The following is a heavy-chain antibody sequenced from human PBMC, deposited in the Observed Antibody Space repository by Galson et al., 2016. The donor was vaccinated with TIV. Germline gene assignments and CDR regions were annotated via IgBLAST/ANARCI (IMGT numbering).Heavy chain of an antibody. V-gene: IGHV4-30-4*08. Sequence: TLSLTCVMSNYSFSMTNDDYYWSWVRQSPGKGLEWIGYIHYSGSTDYNPSLKNRVAISADTSKNQFSLNLNSVTAADTAVYYCARLVVVLVNFDSWGQGALVTVSS. J-gene: IGHJ4*02. CDR1: NYSFSMTNDDYY. CDR2: IHYSGST. D-gene: IGHD2-21*01. CDR3: ARLVVVLVNFDS.